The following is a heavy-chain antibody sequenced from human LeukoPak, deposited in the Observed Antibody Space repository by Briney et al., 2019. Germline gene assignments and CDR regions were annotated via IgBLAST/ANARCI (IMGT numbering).Heavy chain of an antibody. V-gene: IGHV3-53*01. CDR1: GLTVSRNY. CDR2: IYSGGST. Sequence: GGSLRLSCAASGLTVSRNYMSWVRQAPGKGLEWVSVIYSGGSTYYADSVKGRFTISRDNSKNTLYLQMNSLRAEDTAVYYCAREYCSGGSCWFDYWGQGTLVTVSS. D-gene: IGHD2-15*01. CDR3: AREYCSGGSCWFDY. J-gene: IGHJ4*02.